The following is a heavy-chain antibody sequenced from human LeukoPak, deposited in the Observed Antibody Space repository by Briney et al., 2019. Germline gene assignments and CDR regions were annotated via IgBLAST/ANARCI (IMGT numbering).Heavy chain of an antibody. D-gene: IGHD4-17*01. CDR1: GFTFSSYG. J-gene: IGHJ4*02. CDR2: ISYDGSNK. V-gene: IGHV3-30*18. Sequence: GGSLRLSCAASGFTFSSYGMHWVRQAPGKGLEWVAVISYDGSNKYYADSVKGRFTISRDNSKNTLYLQMNSLRAEDTTVYYCAKALTVTSNYFDYWGQGTLVTVSS. CDR3: AKALTVTSNYFDY.